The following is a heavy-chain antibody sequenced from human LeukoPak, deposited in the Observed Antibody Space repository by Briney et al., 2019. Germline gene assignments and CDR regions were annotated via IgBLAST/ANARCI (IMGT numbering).Heavy chain of an antibody. V-gene: IGHV4-4*07. CDR1: GVSIRDSY. CDR3: ARSYDSSGYYYSGDAFDI. J-gene: IGHJ3*02. CDR2: IYTSGST. Sequence: SETLSLTCSVSGVSIRDSYWSWVRQPAGKGLEWIGRIYTSGSTNYNPSLKSRVTMSVDTSKNQFSLKLSSVTAADTAVYYCARSYDSSGYYYSGDAFDIWGQGTMVTVSS. D-gene: IGHD3-22*01.